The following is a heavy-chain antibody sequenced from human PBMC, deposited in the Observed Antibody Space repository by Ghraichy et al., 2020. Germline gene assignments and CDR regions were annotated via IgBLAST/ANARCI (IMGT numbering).Heavy chain of an antibody. CDR1: GFTFSSYA. V-gene: IGHV3-23*01. CDR2: ISGSGGST. J-gene: IGHJ3*02. D-gene: IGHD3-22*01. CDR3: AKDLYYDSCGYLLDDAFDI. Sequence: GESLNISCAASGFTFSSYAMSWVRQAPGKGLEWVSAISGSGGSTYYADSVKGRFTISRDNSKNTLYLQMNSLRAEDTAVYYCAKDLYYDSCGYLLDDAFDIWGQGTMVTVSS.